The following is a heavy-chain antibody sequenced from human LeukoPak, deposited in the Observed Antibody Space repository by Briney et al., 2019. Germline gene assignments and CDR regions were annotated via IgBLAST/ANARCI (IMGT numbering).Heavy chain of an antibody. D-gene: IGHD5-24*01. CDR3: ARGMDGYGPDAFDI. CDR2: SGTYGRT. Sequence: GGSLRLSCAASGFTFSSNVLNWVRQAPGKGLEWVSVSGTYGRTQYADSVKGRFTISRDSSKNTLYLQINSLRVEDTAVYYCARGMDGYGPDAFDIWGQGTMVTVSS. J-gene: IGHJ3*02. CDR1: GFTFSSNV. V-gene: IGHV3-23*01.